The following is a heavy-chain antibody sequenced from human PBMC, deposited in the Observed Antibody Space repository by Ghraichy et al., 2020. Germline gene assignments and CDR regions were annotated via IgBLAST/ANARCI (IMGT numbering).Heavy chain of an antibody. CDR2: IYSTGNT. D-gene: IGHD3-10*01. J-gene: IGHJ4*02. CDR1: GFNLSTSV. V-gene: IGHV3-66*01. Sequence: GGSLRLSCPTSGFNLSTSVMSWVRQAPWKGLEWVTVIYSTGNTYYADSVKGRFSISRDNSQKSVYLQMNSLRAEDTAVYYCARGGISDPSASFHFDYWGQETLVTDS. CDR3: ARGGISDPSASFHFDY.